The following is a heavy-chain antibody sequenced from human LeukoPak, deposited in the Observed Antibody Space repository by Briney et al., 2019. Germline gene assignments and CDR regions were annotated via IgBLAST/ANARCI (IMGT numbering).Heavy chain of an antibody. J-gene: IGHJ4*02. V-gene: IGHV3-74*01. Sequence: PGGSLTLSCALSGFTSSSYWMHWVRQVPGKGLVGVSRINDDGTYTVYADSVKGRFTISRDNAKKRLYRQMNSVRGEETAVYYCGREIQAPGKTLEYWGQGTLVTVSS. CDR2: INDDGTYT. CDR1: GFTSSSYW. CDR3: GREIQAPGKTLEY.